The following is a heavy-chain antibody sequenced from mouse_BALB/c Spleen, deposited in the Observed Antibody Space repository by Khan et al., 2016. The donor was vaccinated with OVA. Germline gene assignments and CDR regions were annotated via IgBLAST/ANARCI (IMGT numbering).Heavy chain of an antibody. CDR2: ISDFAYTI. Sequence: EVELVESGGGLVQPGGSRKLSCAVSGFTFSDYGMAWVRPAPGKGPEGVAFISDFAYTIYYADTVTGRFTITRENAKNTLYLEMSSLRSEDTAIYYCARGGGTAPFAYWGLGTLVTVSA. CDR3: ARGGGTAPFAY. J-gene: IGHJ3*01. CDR1: GFTFSDYG. D-gene: IGHD1-2*01. V-gene: IGHV5-15*02.